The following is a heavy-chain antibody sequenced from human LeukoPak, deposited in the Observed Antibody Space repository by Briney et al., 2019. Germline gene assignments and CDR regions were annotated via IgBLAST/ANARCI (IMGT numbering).Heavy chain of an antibody. CDR3: ARSSLTTLRYGMDV. CDR2: IYYSGST. J-gene: IGHJ6*02. Sequence: SQTLSLTCTVSGGSISSGGYYWSWIRQPPGKGLEWIGYIYYSGSTNYNPSLKSRVTISVDTSKNQFSLKLSSVTAADTAVYYCARSSLTTLRYGMDVWGQGTTVTVSS. D-gene: IGHD4-11*01. V-gene: IGHV4-61*08. CDR1: GGSISSGGYY.